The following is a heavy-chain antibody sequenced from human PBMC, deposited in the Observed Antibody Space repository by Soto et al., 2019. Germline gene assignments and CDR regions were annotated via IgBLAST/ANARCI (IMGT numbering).Heavy chain of an antibody. Sequence: ASVKVSCKASGYTFTSYYMHWVRRAPGQGLEWMGIINPSGGSTSYAQKFQGRVTMTRDTSTSTVYMELSSLRSEDTAVYYCGRELRGYCSSTSCQTYYYYGMDVWGQGTTVTVSS. J-gene: IGHJ6*02. D-gene: IGHD2-2*01. CDR1: GYTFTSYY. CDR2: INPSGGST. V-gene: IGHV1-46*01. CDR3: GRELRGYCSSTSCQTYYYYGMDV.